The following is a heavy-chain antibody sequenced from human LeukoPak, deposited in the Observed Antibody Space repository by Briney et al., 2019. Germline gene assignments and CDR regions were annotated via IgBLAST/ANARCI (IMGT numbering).Heavy chain of an antibody. CDR3: ARNLLDRPWDS. D-gene: IGHD3/OR15-3a*01. J-gene: IGHJ4*02. Sequence: PRGSLRLSCVASGFTFSTYSMNWVRQAPGEGLELVSSIISTSDYIYYADSVKGRFTISRDNAKNSLFMQMNSLRAEDTAVYYCARNLLDRPWDSWGRGILATVS. CDR1: GFTFSTYS. V-gene: IGHV3-21*01. CDR2: IISTSDYI.